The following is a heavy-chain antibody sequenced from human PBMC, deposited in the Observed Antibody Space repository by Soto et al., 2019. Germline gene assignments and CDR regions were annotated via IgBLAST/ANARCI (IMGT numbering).Heavy chain of an antibody. V-gene: IGHV3-30*18. D-gene: IGHD4-17*01. Sequence: HPGGSMRLSCAASGFTFSSYGMHWVRQAPGNGLERVAVISYDGSNKHYADSVKGRSTISRDNSKNTLYLQMNRMRDEDTAVYYCAKGTYGDHYYFDYWGQGTLVTVSS. CDR2: ISYDGSNK. J-gene: IGHJ4*02. CDR3: AKGTYGDHYYFDY. CDR1: GFTFSSYG.